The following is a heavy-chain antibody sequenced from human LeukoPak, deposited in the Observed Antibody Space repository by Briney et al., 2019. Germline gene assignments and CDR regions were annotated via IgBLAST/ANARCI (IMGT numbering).Heavy chain of an antibody. V-gene: IGHV3-7*01. Sequence: PGGTLRLSCAASGFTFSSYWMTWVRQAPGKGLEWVANIKPDGSAKYYVDSVKGRFTISRDNAKNSLYLQMNSLRAEDTAVYYCVRPLYGDTYFQHWGQGTLVTVSS. CDR1: GFTFSSYW. D-gene: IGHD4-17*01. CDR2: IKPDGSAK. CDR3: VRPLYGDTYFQH. J-gene: IGHJ1*01.